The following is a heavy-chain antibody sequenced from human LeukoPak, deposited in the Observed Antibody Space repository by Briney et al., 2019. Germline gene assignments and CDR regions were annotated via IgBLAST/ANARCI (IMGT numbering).Heavy chain of an antibody. D-gene: IGHD6-6*01. CDR3: ARCLQEMARIAARQGPYYYYYMDV. V-gene: IGHV3-30*03. Sequence: PGRSLRLSCAASGFTFSSYGMHWVRQAPGKGLEWVAVISYDGSNKYYADSVKGRFTISRDNSKNTLYLQMNSLRAEDTAVYYCARCLQEMARIAARQGPYYYYYMDVWGKGTTVTVSS. J-gene: IGHJ6*03. CDR2: ISYDGSNK. CDR1: GFTFSSYG.